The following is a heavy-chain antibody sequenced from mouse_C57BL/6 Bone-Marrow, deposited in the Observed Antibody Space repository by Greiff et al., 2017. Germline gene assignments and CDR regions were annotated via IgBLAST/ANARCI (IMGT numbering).Heavy chain of an antibody. J-gene: IGHJ2*01. CDR1: GFNIKDDY. V-gene: IGHV14-4*01. CDR2: IDPDIGDT. D-gene: IGHD1-2*01. Sequence: VQLLQSGAELVRPGASVKLSCTASGFNIKDDYIHWVKQRPEQGLEWIGWIDPDIGDTEYASKFQGKATITSDKSSNTAYLQLSILTSEDTAVYYCSSLDCNYCDFWGQGTPLTVAS. CDR3: SSLDCNYCDF.